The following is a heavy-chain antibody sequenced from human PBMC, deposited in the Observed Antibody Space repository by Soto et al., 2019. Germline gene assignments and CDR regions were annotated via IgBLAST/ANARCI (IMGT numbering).Heavy chain of an antibody. D-gene: IGHD2-2*01. CDR1: GGTFSSYA. J-gene: IGHJ6*02. Sequence: GASVKVSCKASGGTFSSYAISWVRQAPGRGLEWMGGIIPIFGTANYAQKFQGRVTITADESTSTAYMELSSLRSEDTAVYYCARGRGIVVVPTNYYYGMDVWGQGTTVTVSS. V-gene: IGHV1-69*13. CDR2: IIPIFGTA. CDR3: ARGRGIVVVPTNYYYGMDV.